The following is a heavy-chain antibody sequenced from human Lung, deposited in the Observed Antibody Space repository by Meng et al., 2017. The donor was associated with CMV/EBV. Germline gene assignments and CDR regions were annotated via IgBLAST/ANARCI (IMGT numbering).Heavy chain of an antibody. Sequence: SGYTFTGYYRRGVRQAPGQGLEWMGWINPNSGGTNYAQKFQGRVTMTRDTSISTAYMELSRLRSDDTAVYYCARVVVVPAAKKFDPWGQGTLVTVSS. CDR2: INPNSGGT. J-gene: IGHJ5*02. V-gene: IGHV1-2*02. D-gene: IGHD2-2*01. CDR3: ARVVVVPAAKKFDP. CDR1: GYTFTGYY.